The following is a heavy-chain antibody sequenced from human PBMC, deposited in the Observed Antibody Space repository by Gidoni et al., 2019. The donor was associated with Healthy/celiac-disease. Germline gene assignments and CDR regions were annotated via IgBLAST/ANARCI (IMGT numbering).Heavy chain of an antibody. D-gene: IGHD1-26*01. Sequence: FTISRDNSKNTLYLQMNSLRAEDTAVYYCAVGGNGELLWSWGQGTLVTVSS. J-gene: IGHJ4*02. V-gene: IGHV3-23*01. CDR3: AVGGNGELLWS.